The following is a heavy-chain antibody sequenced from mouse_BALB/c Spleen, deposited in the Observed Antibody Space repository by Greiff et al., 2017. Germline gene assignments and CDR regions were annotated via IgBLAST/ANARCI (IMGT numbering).Heavy chain of an antibody. CDR3: AREAGANSYYLGF. D-gene: IGHD4-1*01. CDR2: ISNLAYSI. Sequence: EVLVVESGGGLVQPGGSRKLSCAASGFTFSDYGMAWVRQAPGKGPEWVAFISNLAYSIYYADTVTGRFTISRENAKNTLYLEMSSLRSEDTAMYYCAREAGANSYYLGFWGRDTTLTVSS. J-gene: IGHJ2*01. CDR1: GFTFSDYG. V-gene: IGHV5-15*02.